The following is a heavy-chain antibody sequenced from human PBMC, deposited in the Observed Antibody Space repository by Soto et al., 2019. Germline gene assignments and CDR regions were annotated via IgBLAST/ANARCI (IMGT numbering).Heavy chain of an antibody. CDR1: GFTFSSYA. J-gene: IGHJ5*02. D-gene: IGHD4-17*01. CDR2: ISGSGGST. CDR3: AKDLSETTVTIGGPFS. Sequence: GGSLRLSCAASGFTFSSYAMSWVRQAPGKGLEWVSAISGSGGSTYYADSVKGRFTISRDNSKNTLYLQMNSLRAEDTAVYYCAKDLSETTVTIGGPFSWGQGTLVTVSS. V-gene: IGHV3-23*01.